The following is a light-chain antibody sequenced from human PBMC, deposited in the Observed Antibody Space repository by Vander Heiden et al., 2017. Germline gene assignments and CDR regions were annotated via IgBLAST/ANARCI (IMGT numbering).Light chain of an antibody. V-gene: IGLV2-8*01. CDR2: EVS. J-gene: IGLJ2*01. CDR3: SSYAGSNTVI. CDR1: SSDVGGYTY. Sequence: QSALTHPPSASGSPGQSVTISCLGTSSDVGGYTYVSWYQHHPGKAPKLIIYEVSERPSGVPDRFSGSKSGNTASLTVSGLQAEDDADYYCSSYAGSNTVIFGGGTKLTV.